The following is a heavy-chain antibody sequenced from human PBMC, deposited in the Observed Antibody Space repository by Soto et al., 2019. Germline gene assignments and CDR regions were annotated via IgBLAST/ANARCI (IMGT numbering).Heavy chain of an antibody. Sequence: GGSLRLSCAASGFTFSSYAMSWVRQAPGKGLEWVSAISGSGGSTYYADSVKGRFTISRDNSKNTLYLQMNSLRAEDTAVYYCAKDQGGLIVVVITLGYWGQGTLVTVSS. D-gene: IGHD3-22*01. CDR1: GFTFSSYA. CDR2: ISGSGGST. V-gene: IGHV3-23*01. J-gene: IGHJ4*02. CDR3: AKDQGGLIVVVITLGY.